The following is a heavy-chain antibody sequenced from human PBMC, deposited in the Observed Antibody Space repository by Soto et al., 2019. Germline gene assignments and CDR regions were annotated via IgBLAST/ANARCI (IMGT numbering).Heavy chain of an antibody. D-gene: IGHD3-22*01. CDR1: GFTFRSYT. Sequence: GGSLRLSCAATGFTFRSYTIHWVRQAPGKGLEWVAVISYDGSNKYHADSVKGRFTISRDNSKNTLYLQMSSLRTEDTAVYYCARDISSGYYHFDSWGQGTLVTVSS. CDR2: ISYDGSNK. V-gene: IGHV3-30-3*01. CDR3: ARDISSGYYHFDS. J-gene: IGHJ4*02.